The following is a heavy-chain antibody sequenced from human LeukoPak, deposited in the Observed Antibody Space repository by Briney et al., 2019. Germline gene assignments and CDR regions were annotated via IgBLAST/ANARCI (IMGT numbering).Heavy chain of an antibody. CDR2: ISGSGGST. J-gene: IGHJ6*04. D-gene: IGHD3-10*01. CDR3: ANVFGELLE. CDR1: GFTFSSYE. Sequence: GGSLRLSCAASGFTFSSYEMNWVRQAPGKGLEWVSAISGSGGSTYYADSVKGRFTISRDNSKNTLYLQMNSLRAEDTAIYYCANVFGELLEWGKGTTVTISS. V-gene: IGHV3-23*01.